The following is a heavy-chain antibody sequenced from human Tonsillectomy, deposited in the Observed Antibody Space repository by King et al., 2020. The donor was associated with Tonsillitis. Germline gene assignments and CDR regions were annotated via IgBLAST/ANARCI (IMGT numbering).Heavy chain of an antibody. CDR3: DRDSNYYDSSGYYRG. CDR1: GFTFSSYW. V-gene: IGHV3-74*01. CDR2: INSDGIST. J-gene: IGHJ4*02. Sequence: VQLVESGGGLVQPGGSLRLSCAASGFTFSSYWMHWVRQAPGKGLGWVSRINSDGISTSYADSVKGRFTISRDNAKNTLYLQMNSLRAEDTAVYYCDRDSNYYDSSGYYRGWGQGTLVTVSS. D-gene: IGHD3-22*01.